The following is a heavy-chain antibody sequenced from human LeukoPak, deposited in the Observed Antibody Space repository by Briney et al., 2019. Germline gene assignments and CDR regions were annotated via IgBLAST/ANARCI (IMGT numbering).Heavy chain of an antibody. CDR2: IIPIFGTA. D-gene: IGHD5-24*01. V-gene: IGHV1-69*05. J-gene: IGHJ4*02. CDR3: ARMRRDGYNFGSAYYFDY. Sequence: GASVKVSCKASGGTFSSYAISWVRQAPGQGLEWMGGIIPIFGTANYAQEFQGRVTITTDESTSTAYMELSSLRSEDTAVYYCARMRRDGYNFGSAYYFDYWGQGTLVTVSS. CDR1: GGTFSSYA.